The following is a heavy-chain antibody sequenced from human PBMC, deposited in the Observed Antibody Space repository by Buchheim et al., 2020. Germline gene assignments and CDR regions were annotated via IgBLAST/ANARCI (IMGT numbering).Heavy chain of an antibody. D-gene: IGHD3-16*01. V-gene: IGHV4-59*01. CDR1: GVSIYSSY. CDR3: VMGDYEFAN. Sequence: QVQLQESGPGLVKPSETLSLTCTVSGVSIYSSYWTWIRQPLGKGLEWIGNIYYGGSTNYNPSLKGRVTMSIDTSNNQFSLRMTSVTAADTAVYYCVMGDYEFANWGQGT. CDR2: IYYGGST. J-gene: IGHJ4*02.